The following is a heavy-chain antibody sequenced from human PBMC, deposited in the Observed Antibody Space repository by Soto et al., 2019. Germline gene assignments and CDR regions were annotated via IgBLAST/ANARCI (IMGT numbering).Heavy chain of an antibody. D-gene: IGHD3-10*01. V-gene: IGHV3-23*01. CDR3: AKGRGGSGSLTPRVDF. CDR1: EFTFNNYA. J-gene: IGHJ4*02. Sequence: EVQLLESGGGLVQPGGSLRLSCAASEFTFNNYAMTWVRQAPGNGLEWVSAISGGGDTTSYADSVKGRFTVSRDGSKNTLYLQMSSLRAEDTALYYCAKGRGGSGSLTPRVDFWGQGTLVTVSS. CDR2: ISGGGDTT.